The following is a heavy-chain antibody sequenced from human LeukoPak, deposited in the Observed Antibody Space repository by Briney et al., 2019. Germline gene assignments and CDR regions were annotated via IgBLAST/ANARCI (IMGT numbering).Heavy chain of an antibody. CDR3: ARDLRRFAAYYFDY. Sequence: PGGSLRLSCAASGFTFSSYGIHWVRQAPGKGLEWVAVISSDGRDKHHADSVKGRFTISRDNSKNTLYLQTNSLRAEDTAVYYCARDLRRFAAYYFDYWGQGTLVTVSS. V-gene: IGHV3-30*03. CDR2: ISSDGRDK. CDR1: GFTFSSYG. J-gene: IGHJ4*02. D-gene: IGHD5/OR15-5a*01.